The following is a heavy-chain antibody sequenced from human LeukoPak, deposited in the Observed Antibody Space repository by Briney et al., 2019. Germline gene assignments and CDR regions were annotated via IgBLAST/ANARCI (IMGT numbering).Heavy chain of an antibody. CDR1: GYNFFSYG. CDR3: ARGASPGLLLDFDY. CDR2: VSAYADNT. J-gene: IGHJ4*02. V-gene: IGHV1-18*01. Sequence: ASVKVSCKASGYNFFSYGITWVRQAPGQGLEWMGWVSAYADNTNYVQKFQGRVTMTTDTSTSTAYMELRSLRSDDTAVYYCARGASPGLLLDFDYWGQGTLVTVSS. D-gene: IGHD2-2*01.